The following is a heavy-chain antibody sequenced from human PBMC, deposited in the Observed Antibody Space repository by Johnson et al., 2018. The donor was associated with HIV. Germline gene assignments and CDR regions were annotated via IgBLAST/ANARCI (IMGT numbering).Heavy chain of an antibody. CDR3: ARVRVGAFDF. CDR1: GITFSDYA. V-gene: IGHV3-30*14. J-gene: IGHJ3*01. Sequence: QVQLAESGGGVVQPGRSLRLSCAASGITFSDYAMHWVRQAPGKGLEWVAVISYDVSNKYYADSVKGRFTISRDNSKNALYLQMNSLRAEDTAVYYCARVRVGAFDFWGQGTMVTVSS. CDR2: ISYDVSNK. D-gene: IGHD1-26*01.